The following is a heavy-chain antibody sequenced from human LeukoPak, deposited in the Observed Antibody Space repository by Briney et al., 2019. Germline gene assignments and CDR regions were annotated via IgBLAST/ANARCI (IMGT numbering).Heavy chain of an antibody. D-gene: IGHD5-18*01. CDR3: ARRAGWIQNLYYYYMDV. V-gene: IGHV3-7*01. Sequence: SGGSLRLSCAASGFTFSSYWMSWVRQAPGKGLEWVANIKQDGSEKYYVDSVKGRFTISRDNAKNSLYLQMNSLRAEDTAVYYCARRAGWIQNLYYYYMDVWGKGTTVTVSS. CDR2: IKQDGSEK. J-gene: IGHJ6*03. CDR1: GFTFSSYW.